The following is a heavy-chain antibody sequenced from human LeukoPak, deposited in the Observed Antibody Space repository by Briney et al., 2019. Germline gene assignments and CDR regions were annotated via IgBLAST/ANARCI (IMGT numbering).Heavy chain of an antibody. Sequence: GGSLRLSCAASGFTFSDYYMSWIRQAPGKGLEWVSYISSSGSTIYYADSVKGRFTISRDNAKNSLYLQMNSLRAEDTAVYYCARVYTAMVTAIDYWGQGTLVTVSS. CDR3: ARVYTAMVTAIDY. J-gene: IGHJ4*02. CDR1: GFTFSDYY. V-gene: IGHV3-11*01. D-gene: IGHD5-18*01. CDR2: ISSSGSTI.